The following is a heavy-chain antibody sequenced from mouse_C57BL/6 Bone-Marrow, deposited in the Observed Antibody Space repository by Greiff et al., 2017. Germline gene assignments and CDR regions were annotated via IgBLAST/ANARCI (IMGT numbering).Heavy chain of an antibody. CDR2: IDPENGDT. V-gene: IGHV14-4*01. J-gene: IGHJ3*01. CDR3: TRIAY. CDR1: GFNIKDDY. Sequence: EVKLMESGAELVRPGASVKLSCTASGFNIKDDYMPWVQQTPEQGLEWIGWIDPENGDTEYASKFQGKATITVDTSSNTAYLQLSSLTSEDTAVYYCTRIAYWGQGTLVTVSA.